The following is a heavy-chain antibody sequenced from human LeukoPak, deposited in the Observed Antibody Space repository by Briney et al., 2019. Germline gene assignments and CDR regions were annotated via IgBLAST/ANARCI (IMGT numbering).Heavy chain of an antibody. CDR2: ISSSSSYI. D-gene: IGHD3-3*01. J-gene: IGHJ4*02. Sequence: GGSLRLSCAASGFTFSSYSMNWVRQAPGKGLEWVSSISSSSSYIYYADSVKGRFTISRDNAKNSLYLQMNSLRAEDTAVYYCARGGPNPTYYDFWSGYYAHHYYFDYWGRGTLVIVSS. CDR1: GFTFSSYS. V-gene: IGHV3-21*01. CDR3: ARGGPNPTYYDFWSGYYAHHYYFDY.